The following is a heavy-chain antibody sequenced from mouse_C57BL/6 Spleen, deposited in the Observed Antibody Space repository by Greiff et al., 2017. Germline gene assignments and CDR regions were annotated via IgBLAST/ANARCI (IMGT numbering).Heavy chain of an antibody. CDR1: GYAFSSSW. CDR2: IYPGDGDT. J-gene: IGHJ4*01. Sequence: VQLQQSGPELVKPGASVKISCKASGYAFSSSWMNWVKQRPGQGLEWIGRIYPGDGDTNYNGKFKGKATLTADKSSSTAYMQLSSLTSADTAVYFCARQVSYYALDYWGQGTSVTVSS. CDR3: ARQVSYYALDY. V-gene: IGHV1-82*01. D-gene: IGHD2-14*01.